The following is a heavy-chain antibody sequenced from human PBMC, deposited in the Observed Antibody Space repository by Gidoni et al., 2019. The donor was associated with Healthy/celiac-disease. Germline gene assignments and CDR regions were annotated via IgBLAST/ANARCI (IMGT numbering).Heavy chain of an antibody. CDR1: GSTFGSYW. D-gene: IGHD1-26*01. Sequence: EVQLVESGGGWVQPGGSLSLSWEASGSTFGSYWIGWVRQAPGKGLEWVANITQDGSEKYYVDSVKGRFTISRDNAKNSLYLQMNSLRAEDTAVYYCARVIVGATAFDYWGQGTLVTVSS. CDR2: ITQDGSEK. CDR3: ARVIVGATAFDY. J-gene: IGHJ4*02. V-gene: IGHV3-7*01.